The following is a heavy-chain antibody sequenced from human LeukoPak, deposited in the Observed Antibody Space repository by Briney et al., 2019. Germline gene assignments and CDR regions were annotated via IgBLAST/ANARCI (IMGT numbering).Heavy chain of an antibody. CDR3: AKLIAVAGSDDY. Sequence: GGSLRLSCAASGFTFSSYAMHWVRQAPGRGLEWVAVISYDGSNKYYADSVKGRFTISRDNSKNTLYLQMNSLRAEDTALYYCAKLIAVAGSDDYWGQGTLVTVSS. V-gene: IGHV3-30-3*02. D-gene: IGHD6-19*01. J-gene: IGHJ4*02. CDR2: ISYDGSNK. CDR1: GFTFSSYA.